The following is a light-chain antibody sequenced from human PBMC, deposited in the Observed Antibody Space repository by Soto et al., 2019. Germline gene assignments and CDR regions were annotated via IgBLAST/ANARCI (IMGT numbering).Light chain of an antibody. CDR1: SSDVGGYNY. J-gene: IGLJ2*01. Sequence: QSALTQPASVSGSPGQSITISCTGTSSDVGGYNYVSWYQHHPGKAPKLMIYEVSDRPSGVSNRFSGSKSGNTASLTISGLQAEDEADYYCNSYTSSSTLLFGGGTKLNVL. CDR3: NSYTSSSTLL. V-gene: IGLV2-14*01. CDR2: EVS.